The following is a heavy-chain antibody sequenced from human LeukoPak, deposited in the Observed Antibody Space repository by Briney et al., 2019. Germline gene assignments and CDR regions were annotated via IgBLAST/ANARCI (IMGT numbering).Heavy chain of an antibody. V-gene: IGHV1-69*05. CDR3: ARTDYDSSGFPY. CDR2: IIPIFGTA. CDR1: GGTFSSYA. Sequence: GASVKVSCKASGGTFSSYAISWVRQAPGQGLGWMGGIIPIFGTANYAQKFQGRVTITTDESTSTAYMELSSLRSEDTAVYYCARTDYDSSGFPYWGQGTLVTVSS. J-gene: IGHJ4*02. D-gene: IGHD3-22*01.